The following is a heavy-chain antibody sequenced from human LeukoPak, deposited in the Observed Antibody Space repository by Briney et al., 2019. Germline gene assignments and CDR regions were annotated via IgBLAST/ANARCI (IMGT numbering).Heavy chain of an antibody. CDR1: GGSISSYY. CDR3: ARVGYSYGSYYFDY. V-gene: IGHV4-59*01. J-gene: IGHJ4*02. CDR2: IYYSGST. D-gene: IGHD5-18*01. Sequence: SETLSLTCTVSGGSISSYYWSWIRQPPGKGLEWIGYIYYSGSTNYNPSLKSRVTISVDTSKNQFSLKLSSVTAADTAVYYCARVGYSYGSYYFDYWGRGTLVTVSS.